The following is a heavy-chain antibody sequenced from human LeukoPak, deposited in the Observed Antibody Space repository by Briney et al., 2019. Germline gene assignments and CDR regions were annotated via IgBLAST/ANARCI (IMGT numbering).Heavy chain of an antibody. V-gene: IGHV3-21*01. CDR2: ISSSSSYI. Sequence: PGGSLRLSCAASGFTFSSYSMNWVRQAPGKGLEWVSSISSSSSYIYYADPVKGRFTISRDNAKNSLYLQMNSLRAEDTAVYYCAREGIVVVSAADNYFDYWGQGTLVTVSS. CDR3: AREGIVVVSAADNYFDY. J-gene: IGHJ4*02. CDR1: GFTFSSYS. D-gene: IGHD2-2*01.